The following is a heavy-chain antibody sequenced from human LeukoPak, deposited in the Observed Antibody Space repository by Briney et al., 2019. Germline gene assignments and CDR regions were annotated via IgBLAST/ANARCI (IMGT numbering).Heavy chain of an antibody. CDR1: GGTFSSYA. CDR2: IIPIFGTA. J-gene: IGHJ3*02. Sequence: PVKVSCKASGGTFSSYAISWVRQAPGQGLEWMGGIIPIFGTANYAQKFQGRVTITADESTSTVYMELSSLRSEDTAVYYCASRYSGYVRDAFDIWGQGTMVTVSS. V-gene: IGHV1-69*01. CDR3: ASRYSGYVRDAFDI. D-gene: IGHD5-12*01.